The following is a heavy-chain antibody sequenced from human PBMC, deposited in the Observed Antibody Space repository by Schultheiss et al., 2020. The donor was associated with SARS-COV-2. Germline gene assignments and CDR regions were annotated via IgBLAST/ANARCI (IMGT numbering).Heavy chain of an antibody. Sequence: GESLKISCSASGFTFSSYSMHWVRQAPGKGLEYVSAISSYGGSTYYADSVKGRFTISRDNSKNTLYLQMNSLRAEDTAVYYCARDQAMTSPYYFDYWGQGTLVTVSS. CDR1: GFTFSSYS. D-gene: IGHD5-18*01. J-gene: IGHJ4*02. CDR2: ISSYGGST. V-gene: IGHV3-64*04. CDR3: ARDQAMTSPYYFDY.